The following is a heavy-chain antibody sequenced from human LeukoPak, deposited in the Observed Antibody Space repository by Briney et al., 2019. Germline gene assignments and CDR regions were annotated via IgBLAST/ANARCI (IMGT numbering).Heavy chain of an antibody. V-gene: IGHV4-59*01. Sequence: SETLSLTCTVSGGSISSYYWSWIRQPPGKGLEWIGHIYYSGSTNYNPSLKSRVTISVDTSKNQFSLKLSSVTAADTAVYYCARDDYGDYVSDWGQGTLVTVSS. J-gene: IGHJ4*02. CDR2: IYYSGST. D-gene: IGHD4-17*01. CDR3: ARDDYGDYVSD. CDR1: GGSISSYY.